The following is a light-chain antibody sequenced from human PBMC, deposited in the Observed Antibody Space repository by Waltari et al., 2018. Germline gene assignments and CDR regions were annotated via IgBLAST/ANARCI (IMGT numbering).Light chain of an antibody. CDR2: RNN. CDR3: SAWDSNLSAWV. Sequence: QAGLTQPPSVSKGLGQTATLTCTGNNKTVGNQGAAWLQQHQGNPPKLLSYRNNNRPSGISEKFSASRSGNTASLTITGLQPEDEADYYCSAWDSNLSAWVFGGGTKLTVL. V-gene: IGLV10-54*04. J-gene: IGLJ3*02. CDR1: NKTVGNQG.